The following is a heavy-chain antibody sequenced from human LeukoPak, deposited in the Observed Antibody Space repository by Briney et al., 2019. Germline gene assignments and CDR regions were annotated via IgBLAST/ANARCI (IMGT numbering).Heavy chain of an antibody. CDR3: ARDSSRIAAAGLDY. D-gene: IGHD6-13*01. J-gene: IGHJ4*02. CDR2: INHSGST. V-gene: IGHV4-34*01. CDR1: GGSFSGYY. Sequence: SETLSLTCAVYGGSFSGYYWSWIRQPPGKGLEWIGEINHSGSTNYNPSLKSRVTISVDTSKNQFSLKLSSVTAADTAVYYCARDSSRIAAAGLDYWGQGTLVTVSS.